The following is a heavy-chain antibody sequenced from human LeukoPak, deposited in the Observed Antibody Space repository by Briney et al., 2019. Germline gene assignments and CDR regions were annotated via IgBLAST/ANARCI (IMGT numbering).Heavy chain of an antibody. V-gene: IGHV5-51*01. Sequence: GVSLKISCKGSGYSFTSYWIAWVRQMPGNGLEWMGIIYPGDSNIRYSPYFEGQVTISADKSITTAYLQWSSLKAYDTAMYFCARHQITPKGVSSDGEKPLKNDDWGQGTLVTVS. J-gene: IGHJ4*02. CDR3: ARHQITPKGVSSDGEKPLKNDD. D-gene: IGHD3-16*01. CDR2: IYPGDSNI. CDR1: GYSFTSYW.